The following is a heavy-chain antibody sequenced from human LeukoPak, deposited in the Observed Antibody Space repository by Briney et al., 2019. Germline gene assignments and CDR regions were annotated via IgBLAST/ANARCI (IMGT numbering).Heavy chain of an antibody. Sequence: ASVKVSCKVSGYTLTELSMHWVRQAPGKGPEWMGGFDPEDGETIYAQKFQGRVTMTEDTSTDTAYMELSSLRSEDTAVYYCATSYNWNYGLNYWGQGTLVTVSS. D-gene: IGHD1-7*01. CDR1: GYTLTELS. CDR3: ATSYNWNYGLNY. V-gene: IGHV1-24*01. CDR2: FDPEDGET. J-gene: IGHJ4*02.